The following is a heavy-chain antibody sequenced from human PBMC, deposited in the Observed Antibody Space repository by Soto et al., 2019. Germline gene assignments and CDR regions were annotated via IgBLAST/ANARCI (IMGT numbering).Heavy chain of an antibody. CDR2: IVVGSGNT. CDR3: ARDSYDSSGYYYGIDS. J-gene: IGHJ4*02. Sequence: ASVKVSCKASGFTFTSSAMQWVRQARGQRLERIGWIVVGSGNTNYAQKFQERVTITRDMSTSTAYMELSSLRSEDTAVYYCARDSYDSSGYYYGIDSRGQGTLVTVSS. V-gene: IGHV1-58*02. CDR1: GFTFTSSA. D-gene: IGHD3-22*01.